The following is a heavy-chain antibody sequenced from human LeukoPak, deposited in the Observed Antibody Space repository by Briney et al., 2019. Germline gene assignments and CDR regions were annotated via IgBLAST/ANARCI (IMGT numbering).Heavy chain of an antibody. D-gene: IGHD2-2*01. Sequence: GGSLRLSCAASGFTFDDYAMHWVRQAPGKGLEWVSGISWNSGSIGYADSVKGRFTISRDNAKNPLYLQMNSLRAEDTALYYCAKGYCSSTSCYPGGYWGQGTLVTVSS. CDR1: GFTFDDYA. V-gene: IGHV3-9*01. CDR3: AKGYCSSTSCYPGGY. J-gene: IGHJ4*02. CDR2: ISWNSGSI.